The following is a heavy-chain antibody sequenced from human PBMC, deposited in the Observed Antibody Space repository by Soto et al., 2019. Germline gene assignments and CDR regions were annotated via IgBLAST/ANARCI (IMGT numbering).Heavy chain of an antibody. CDR1: GGSISSYY. CDR2: IYYSGST. Sequence: SETLSLTCTVSGGSISSYYWSWIRQPPGKGLEWIGYIYYSGSTNYNPSLKSRVTISVDTSKNQFSLKLSSVTAADTAVYYCARVNFLDYYDSSGYSDYWGQGTLVTVSS. CDR3: ARVNFLDYYDSSGYSDY. D-gene: IGHD3-22*01. J-gene: IGHJ4*02. V-gene: IGHV4-59*01.